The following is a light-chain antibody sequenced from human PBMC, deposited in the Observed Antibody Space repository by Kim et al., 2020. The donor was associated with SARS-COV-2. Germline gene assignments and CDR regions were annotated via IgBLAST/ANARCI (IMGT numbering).Light chain of an antibody. CDR3: QQSYSTPLT. Sequence: SASVGDRVTITCRASQSISSYLNWYQQKPAKAPKLLIYAASSLQSGVPSRFSGSGSGTDFTLTISSLQPEDFATYYCQQSYSTPLTFGGGTKVEI. CDR1: QSISSY. CDR2: AAS. V-gene: IGKV1-39*01. J-gene: IGKJ4*01.